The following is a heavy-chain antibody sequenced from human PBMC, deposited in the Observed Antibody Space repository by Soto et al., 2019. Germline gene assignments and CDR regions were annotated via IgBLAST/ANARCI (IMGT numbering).Heavy chain of an antibody. CDR3: AVYYDSSGYYYY. D-gene: IGHD3-22*01. V-gene: IGHV3-30-3*01. CDR2: ISYDGSNK. Sequence: QVQLVESGGGVVQPGRSLRLSCAASGFTFSSYAMHWVRQAPGKGLEWVAVISYDGSNKYYADSVKGRFTISRDNSNNTLYLQMNSLRAEDTAVYYCAVYYDSSGYYYYWGQGTLVTVSS. J-gene: IGHJ4*02. CDR1: GFTFSSYA.